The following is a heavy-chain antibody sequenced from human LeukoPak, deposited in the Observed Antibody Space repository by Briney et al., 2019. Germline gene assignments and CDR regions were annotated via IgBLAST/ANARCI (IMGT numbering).Heavy chain of an antibody. CDR1: GYPFTGYY. V-gene: IGHV1-2*06. D-gene: IGHD2-2*01. CDR3: AREVGYSTSWYGRFAP. J-gene: IGHJ5*02. Sequence: VASVEVSCKASGYPFTGYYLHWVRQAPGQGLEWVGRINHNTGVSDYAQKFQGRVTMTRDTSINTAYMELNRLRSDDTAVYYCAREVGYSTSWYGRFAPWGQGTLVTVSS. CDR2: INHNTGVS.